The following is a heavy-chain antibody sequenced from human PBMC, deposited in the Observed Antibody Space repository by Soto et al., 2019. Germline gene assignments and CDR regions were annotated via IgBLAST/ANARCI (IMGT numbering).Heavy chain of an antibody. J-gene: IGHJ6*02. Sequence: ASVKVSCKASGYTLTGYYMHWGRQAPGQGLEGMGWINPTSGGTNDAQKFQGWVTMTRDTSISAAYMELSRLRSDDTPVYYCARLARYGSGSSPDPDRPYYYYCMDVWGQGTTVTVSS. D-gene: IGHD3-10*01. CDR2: INPTSGGT. CDR3: ARLARYGSGSSPDPDRPYYYYCMDV. V-gene: IGHV1-2*04. CDR1: GYTLTGYY.